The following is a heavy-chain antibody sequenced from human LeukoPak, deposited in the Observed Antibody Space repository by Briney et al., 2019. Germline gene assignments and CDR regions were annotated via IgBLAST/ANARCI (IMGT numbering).Heavy chain of an antibody. Sequence: GSSVKVSCKASGGTFSSYAISWVRQAPGQGLEWMGGIIPIFGTANYAQKFQGRVTITADESTSTAYMELRSLRSDDTAVYYCARGQDSSSWYRFDPWGQGTLVTVSS. J-gene: IGHJ5*02. CDR3: ARGQDSSSWYRFDP. D-gene: IGHD6-13*01. V-gene: IGHV1-69*01. CDR1: GGTFSSYA. CDR2: IIPIFGTA.